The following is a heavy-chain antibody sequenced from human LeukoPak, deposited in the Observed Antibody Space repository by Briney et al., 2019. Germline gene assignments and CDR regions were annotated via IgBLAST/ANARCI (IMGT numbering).Heavy chain of an antibody. J-gene: IGHJ6*03. CDR1: GFTFSSYG. V-gene: IGHV3-23*01. CDR3: AKDGLGYYGSGSRYYYYMDV. D-gene: IGHD3-10*01. Sequence: GGSLRLSCAASGFTFSSYGMSWVRQAPGKGVEWVSTISGRGGSTYYADSVKGRFTISRDNSKNTLYLQMNSLRAEDTAVYHCAKDGLGYYGSGSRYYYYMDVWGKGTTVTISS. CDR2: ISGRGGST.